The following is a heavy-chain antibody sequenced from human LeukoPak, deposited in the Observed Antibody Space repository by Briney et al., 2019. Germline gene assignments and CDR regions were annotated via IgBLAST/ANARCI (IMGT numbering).Heavy chain of an antibody. CDR3: ARDKDSSGYRPENAFDI. CDR2: IYTSGST. CDR1: DGSISSGDFC. V-gene: IGHV4-61*02. D-gene: IGHD3-22*01. Sequence: SETLSLTCTVSDGSISSGDFCWSWIRQTPGKGLEWIGRIYTSGSTNYNPSLKSRVTMSVDTSKNQFSLKLSSVTAADTAVYYCARDKDSSGYRPENAFDIWGQGTMVTVSS. J-gene: IGHJ3*02.